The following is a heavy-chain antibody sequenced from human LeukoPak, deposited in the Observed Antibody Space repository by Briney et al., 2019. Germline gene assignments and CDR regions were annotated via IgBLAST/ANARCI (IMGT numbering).Heavy chain of an antibody. J-gene: IGHJ6*03. CDR2: IYYSGST. CDR1: GFTVSSNY. Sequence: GSLRLSCAASGFTVSSNYMSWIRQPPGKGLEWIGYIYYSGSTNYNPSLKSRVTISVDTSKNQFSLKLSSVTAADTAVYYCATWGYGSGSYYDYYYMDVWGKGTTVTISS. D-gene: IGHD3-10*01. CDR3: ATWGYGSGSYYDYYYMDV. V-gene: IGHV4-59*02.